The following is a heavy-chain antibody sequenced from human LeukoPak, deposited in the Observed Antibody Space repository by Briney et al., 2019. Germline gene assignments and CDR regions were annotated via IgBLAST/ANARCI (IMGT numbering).Heavy chain of an antibody. D-gene: IGHD1-26*01. V-gene: IGHV1-18*04. Sequence: ASVKVSCKASGYTFTGYYMHWVRQAPGQGLEWMGWISAYNGNTNYAQKLLGRVTMTTDTSTSTAYMELRSLRSDDTAVYYCARDQGYSGNWFDPWGQGTLVTVSS. CDR1: GYTFTGYY. CDR3: ARDQGYSGNWFDP. CDR2: ISAYNGNT. J-gene: IGHJ5*02.